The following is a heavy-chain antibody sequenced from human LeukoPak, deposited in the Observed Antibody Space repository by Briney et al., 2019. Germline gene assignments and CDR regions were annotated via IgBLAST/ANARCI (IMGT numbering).Heavy chain of an antibody. V-gene: IGHV4-34*01. J-gene: IGHJ6*03. CDR2: INHSGST. CDR3: ARDLFSSSSYYYYYMDV. CDR1: GGSFSGYY. D-gene: IGHD6-6*01. Sequence: SETLSLTCAVYGGSFSGYYWSWIRQPPGKGLEWIGEINHSGSTNYNPSLKSRVTISVDRSKNQFSLKLSSVTAADTAVYYCARDLFSSSSYYYYYMDVWGKGTTVTVSS.